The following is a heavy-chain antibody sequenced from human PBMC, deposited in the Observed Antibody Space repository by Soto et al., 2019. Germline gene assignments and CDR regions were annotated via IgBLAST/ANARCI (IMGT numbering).Heavy chain of an antibody. D-gene: IGHD5-18*01. Sequence: QVQLQESGPGLVKPSQTLSLTCTVSGGSISSGNYYWSWIRQPPVTGLEWIGFISYSGSTYYSLSLKSRVTISVDTSKNQFSLNLSFVTAADTAVYYCATMGTPSTGLYYFDYWGQGTLVTVSS. J-gene: IGHJ4*02. CDR2: ISYSGST. V-gene: IGHV4-30-4*01. CDR1: GGSISSGNYY. CDR3: ATMGTPSTGLYYFDY.